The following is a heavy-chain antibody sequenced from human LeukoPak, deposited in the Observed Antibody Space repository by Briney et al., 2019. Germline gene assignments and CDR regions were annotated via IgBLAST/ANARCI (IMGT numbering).Heavy chain of an antibody. V-gene: IGHV3-30-3*01. D-gene: IGHD4-17*01. Sequence: PGRSLRLSCAASGFTFSSYAMHWVRQAPGKGLEWVAVISNDGSKNFYADSVKGRFTISRDNSKDTLYLQMNSLRAEDTAVIYCARGDYGYYGYFHHWGQGTLVTVSS. CDR2: ISNDGSKN. J-gene: IGHJ1*01. CDR3: ARGDYGYYGYFHH. CDR1: GFTFSSYA.